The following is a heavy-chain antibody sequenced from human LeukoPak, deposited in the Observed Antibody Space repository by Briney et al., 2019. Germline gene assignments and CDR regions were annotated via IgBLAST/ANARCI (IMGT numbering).Heavy chain of an antibody. J-gene: IGHJ4*02. D-gene: IGHD1-26*01. V-gene: IGHV3-30*02. Sequence: GGSLRLSCAASGFTFSSYGMHWVRQAPGKGLEWVAFIRYDGSNKYYADSVKGRFTISRDNSKNTLYLQMNSLRAEDTAVYYCAKFASVLNSGSDSVYWGQGTLVTVAS. CDR3: AKFASVLNSGSDSVY. CDR2: IRYDGSNK. CDR1: GFTFSSYG.